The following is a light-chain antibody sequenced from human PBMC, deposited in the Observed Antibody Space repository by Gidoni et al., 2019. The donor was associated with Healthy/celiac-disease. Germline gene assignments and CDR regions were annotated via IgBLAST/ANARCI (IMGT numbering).Light chain of an antibody. CDR2: AAS. CDR3: QQYYSYPIT. J-gene: IGKJ5*01. V-gene: IGKV1-8*01. CDR1: QGISSY. Sequence: AIRITQSPSSLSASTGDRVTITCRASQGISSYLAWYQQKPGKAPKLLIYAASTLQSGVPSRFSGSGSGTDFTLSISCLQSEDFATYYCQQYYSYPITFGQGTRLRLN.